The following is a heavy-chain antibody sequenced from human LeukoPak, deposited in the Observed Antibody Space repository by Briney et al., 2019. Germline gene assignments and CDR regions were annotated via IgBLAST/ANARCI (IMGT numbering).Heavy chain of an antibody. CDR3: ARVSGYKGNWFDP. J-gene: IGHJ5*02. D-gene: IGHD5-12*01. V-gene: IGHV4-59*01. CDR1: GGSISSYY. Sequence: SETLSLTCTVSGGSISSYYWSWIRQPPGKGLEWIGYIYYSGSTNYNPSLKSRVTISVDTSKNQFSLKLSSVTAADTAVYYCARVSGYKGNWFDPWGQGTLVTVSS. CDR2: IYYSGST.